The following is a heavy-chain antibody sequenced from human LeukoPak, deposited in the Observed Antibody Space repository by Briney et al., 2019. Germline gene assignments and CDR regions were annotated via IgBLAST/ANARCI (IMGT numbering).Heavy chain of an antibody. CDR2: INHSGST. CDR1: GGSFSGYY. CDR3: SRTYYDFWSDLDY. Sequence: SETLSLTCAVYGGSFSGYYWSWIRQPPGKGLEWIGEINHSGSTNYNPSLKSRVTISVDTSKNQFSLKLSSVTAADTAVYYCSRTYYDFWSDLDYWGQGTLVTVS. J-gene: IGHJ4*02. V-gene: IGHV4-34*01. D-gene: IGHD3-3*01.